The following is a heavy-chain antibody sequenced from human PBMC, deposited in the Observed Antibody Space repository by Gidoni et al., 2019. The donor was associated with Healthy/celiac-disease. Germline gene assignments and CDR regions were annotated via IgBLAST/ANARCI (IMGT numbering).Heavy chain of an antibody. Sequence: QITLKESGPTLVKPTQTLTLTCTFSGFSLSTSGVGVGWIRQPPGKALEWLALIYWNDDKRYSPSLKSRLTITKDTSKNQVVLTMTNMDPVDTATYYCAHISQGFGELGGDFDYWGQGTLVTVSS. CDR3: AHISQGFGELGGDFDY. D-gene: IGHD3-10*01. V-gene: IGHV2-5*01. J-gene: IGHJ4*02. CDR2: IYWNDDK. CDR1: GFSLSTSGVG.